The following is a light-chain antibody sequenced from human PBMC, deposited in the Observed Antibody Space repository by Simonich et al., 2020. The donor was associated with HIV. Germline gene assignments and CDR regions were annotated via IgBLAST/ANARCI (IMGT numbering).Light chain of an antibody. CDR2: DAS. V-gene: IGKV3-11*01. CDR3: QQYYSTPLT. Sequence: EIVLTQSPATLSLSPGERATLFCRASQSVRSQLAWYQQKPGQAPRLLIYDASNRATGIPARFSGSGSGTDFTLTISSLQAEDVAVYYCQQYYSTPLTFGGGTKVEIK. J-gene: IGKJ4*01. CDR1: QSVRSQ.